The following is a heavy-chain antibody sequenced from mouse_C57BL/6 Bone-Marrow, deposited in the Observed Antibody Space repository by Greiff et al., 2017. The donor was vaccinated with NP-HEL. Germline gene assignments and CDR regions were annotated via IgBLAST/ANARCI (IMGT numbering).Heavy chain of an antibody. Sequence: DVKLVESGGDLVKPGGSLKLSCAASGFTFSSYGMSWVRQTPDKRLEWVATISSGGSYTYYPDSVKGRFTISRDNAKNTLYLQMSSLKSEDTAMYYCASPITTVVAYWYFDVWGTGTTVTVSS. D-gene: IGHD1-1*01. J-gene: IGHJ1*03. V-gene: IGHV5-6*02. CDR1: GFTFSSYG. CDR2: ISSGGSYT. CDR3: ASPITTVVAYWYFDV.